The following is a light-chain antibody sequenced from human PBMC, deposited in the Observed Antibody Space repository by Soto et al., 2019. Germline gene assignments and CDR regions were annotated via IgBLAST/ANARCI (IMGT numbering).Light chain of an antibody. CDR1: SSNIGSNT. V-gene: IGLV1-44*01. Sequence: QSVLTQPPSASGTPGQRVTISCSGSSSNIGSNTVNWYQQLPGTAPKLLMYSNNQRPSGVPDRFSGSKSGTSASLAISGLRSEDEADYYCAVWDDSLTAGVFGGGTKLTVL. CDR3: AVWDDSLTAGV. CDR2: SNN. J-gene: IGLJ3*02.